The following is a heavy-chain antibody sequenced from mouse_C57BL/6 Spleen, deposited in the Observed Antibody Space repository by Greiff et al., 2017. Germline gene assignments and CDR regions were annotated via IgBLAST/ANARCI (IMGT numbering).Heavy chain of an antibody. J-gene: IGHJ1*03. Sequence: DVMLVESGGGLVKPGGSLKLSCAASGFTFSSYAVSWVRQTPEKRLEWVATISDGGSYTYYPDNVKGRFTISRDNAKNNLYLQMSHLKSEDTAMYYCARDYGSSYGYFDVWGTGTTVTVSS. CDR2: ISDGGSYT. CDR3: ARDYGSSYGYFDV. V-gene: IGHV5-4*01. D-gene: IGHD1-1*01. CDR1: GFTFSSYA.